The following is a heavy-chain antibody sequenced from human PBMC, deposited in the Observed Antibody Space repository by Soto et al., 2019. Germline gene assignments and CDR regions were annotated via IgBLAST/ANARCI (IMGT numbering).Heavy chain of an antibody. Sequence: EVQLLESGGGLVQPGGSLRLSCAASGFTFNSYAMSWVRLAPGKGLDFVSSVSGTGGSTYYADSVKGRFSISRDNSKYALLLQMNSLRAEDTAVYYCAKRSGWFAFEMWGQGTTVTVSS. V-gene: IGHV3-23*01. D-gene: IGHD2-15*01. CDR1: GFTFNSYA. CDR2: VSGTGGST. CDR3: AKRSGWFAFEM. J-gene: IGHJ3*02.